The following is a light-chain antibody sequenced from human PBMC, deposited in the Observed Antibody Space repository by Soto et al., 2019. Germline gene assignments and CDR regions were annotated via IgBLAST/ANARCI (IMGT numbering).Light chain of an antibody. J-gene: IGKJ4*01. V-gene: IGKV3-15*01. CDR2: GAS. CDR3: QQDGNWPPLT. CDR1: QNINTN. Sequence: VMTQSPATLSASLGERVTLSCRASQNINTNLVWYQHNPGQAPRFLLYGASRRARGVPARLSGSGSGTDLTLPISSLQYEDFAIYYCQQDGNWPPLTFGWGTKLWIK.